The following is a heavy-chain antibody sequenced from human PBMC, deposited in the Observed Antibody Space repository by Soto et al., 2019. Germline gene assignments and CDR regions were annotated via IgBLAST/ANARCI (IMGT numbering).Heavy chain of an antibody. CDR2: ISGSGIST. V-gene: IGHV3-23*01. D-gene: IGHD3-10*01. CDR1: GFTFSTYP. CDR3: ASGDHVKY. J-gene: IGHJ4*02. Sequence: GGSLRLSCAASGFTFSTYPMNWVRQAPGKGLEWVSGISGSGISTYYADSMKGRFTISRDNSKNTVFLQMNSLRAEDTAAYFCASGDHVKYWGQGTLVTVSS.